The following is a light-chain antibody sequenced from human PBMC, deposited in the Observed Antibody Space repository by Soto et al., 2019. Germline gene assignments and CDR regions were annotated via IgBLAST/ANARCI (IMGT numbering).Light chain of an antibody. CDR1: ISDVGGYSY. Sequence: QCVLTQPASMSGSHGQSITISCTGTISDVGGYSYVSWYQQHPGKAPKLIIYEVSDRPSGVSNRFSGSKSGNTASLTISGLQAEDEAAYYCSSYTISSTYVFGTGTKVTVL. CDR2: EVS. J-gene: IGLJ1*01. CDR3: SSYTISSTYV. V-gene: IGLV2-14*01.